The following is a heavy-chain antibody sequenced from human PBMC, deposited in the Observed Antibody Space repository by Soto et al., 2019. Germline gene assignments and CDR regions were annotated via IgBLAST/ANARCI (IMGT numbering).Heavy chain of an antibody. J-gene: IGHJ4*02. CDR1: GGSTSSDNY. Sequence: SATLSLTCTVSGGSTSSDNYWSWIRQPPGKGLEWIGHIYYSGNTDYNPSLKSRLAISIDTSKNQFSLKLSSVTAADTAVYFCAREGGESSDGLYYFDSCGQGSLVTVSS. CDR3: AREGGESSDGLYYFDS. CDR2: IYYSGNT. V-gene: IGHV4-30-4*01. D-gene: IGHD3-16*01.